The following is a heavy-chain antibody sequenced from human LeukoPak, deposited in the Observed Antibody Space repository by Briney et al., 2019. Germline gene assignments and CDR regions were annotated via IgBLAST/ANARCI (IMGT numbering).Heavy chain of an antibody. V-gene: IGHV1-18*01. CDR1: GYTFTSYG. D-gene: IGHD3-3*01. CDR2: ISAYNGNT. Sequence: ASVTVSCKASGYTFTSYGISWVRQAPGQGLEWMGWISAYNGNTNYAQKLQGRVTMTTDTSTSTAYMELRSLRSDDTAVYYCARDVPSAYYDFWSGSRPYYFDYWGQGTLVTVSS. J-gene: IGHJ4*02. CDR3: ARDVPSAYYDFWSGSRPYYFDY.